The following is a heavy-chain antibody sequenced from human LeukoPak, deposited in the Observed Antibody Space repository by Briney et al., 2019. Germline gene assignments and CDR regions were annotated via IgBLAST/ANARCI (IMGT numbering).Heavy chain of an antibody. CDR2: IYSGGST. J-gene: IGHJ4*02. Sequence: GGSLRLSCAASGFTVSSNYMSWVRQAPGKGLEWVSVIYSGGSTYYADSVKGRFTISRDNSKNTLYLQMNSLRAEDTAVYYCARGYYYDSSGPTDYRGQGTLVTVSS. CDR3: ARGYYYDSSGPTDY. V-gene: IGHV3-66*01. CDR1: GFTVSSNY. D-gene: IGHD3-22*01.